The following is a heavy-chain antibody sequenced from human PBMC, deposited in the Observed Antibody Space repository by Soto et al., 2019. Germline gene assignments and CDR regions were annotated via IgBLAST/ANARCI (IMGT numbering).Heavy chain of an antibody. D-gene: IGHD2-2*01. CDR1: GFTFSSYW. J-gene: IGHJ6*02. CDR3: ARDLHLAIVVVPAADGMDV. Sequence: EVQLVESGGGLVQPGGSLRLSCAASGFTFSSYWMHWVRQAPGKGLVWVSRINSDGSSTSYADSVKGRFTISRDNAKNTLYLQMNSLRAEDTAVYYCARDLHLAIVVVPAADGMDVWGQGTTVTVSS. V-gene: IGHV3-74*01. CDR2: INSDGSST.